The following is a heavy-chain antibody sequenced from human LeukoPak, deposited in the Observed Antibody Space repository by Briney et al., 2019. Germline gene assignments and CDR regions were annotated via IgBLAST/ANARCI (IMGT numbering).Heavy chain of an antibody. CDR3: ARGGHSSGYNRGYYFDY. Sequence: GSLRLSCVASGFTVSSNYMSWIRQPPGKGLEWIGEINHSGSTNYNPSLKSRVTISVDTSKNQFSLKLSSVTAADTAVYYCARGGHSSGYNRGYYFDYWGQGTLVTVSS. D-gene: IGHD6-19*01. V-gene: IGHV4-34*01. CDR2: INHSGST. J-gene: IGHJ4*02. CDR1: GFTVSSNY.